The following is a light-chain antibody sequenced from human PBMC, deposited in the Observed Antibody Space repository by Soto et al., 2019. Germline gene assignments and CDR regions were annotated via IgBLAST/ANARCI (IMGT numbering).Light chain of an antibody. Sequence: DNQMTQSPSSLSAFVGDRVTIHCRASLTISNYLNWYQQKSGKAPKLLISAASSLESGVPPRFSGSGSGTDFTLTITSLQPEDFATYYCQQSHSIPWTFGQGTKVDVK. CDR2: AAS. CDR3: QQSHSIPWT. V-gene: IGKV1-39*01. J-gene: IGKJ1*01. CDR1: LTISNY.